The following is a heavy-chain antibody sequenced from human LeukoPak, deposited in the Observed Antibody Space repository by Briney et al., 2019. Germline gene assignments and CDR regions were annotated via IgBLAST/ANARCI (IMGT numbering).Heavy chain of an antibody. CDR1: GYTFTGYY. CDR3: ARSYGPTVDY. Sequence: AAVKVSCKASGYTFTGYYMHWVRQAPGQGLEWMGWINPNSGGTNYAQKFQGRVTMTRDTSIATAYMELTRLRSDDTAVYYCARSYGPTVDYWGQGTLVTVSS. V-gene: IGHV1-2*02. CDR2: INPNSGGT. D-gene: IGHD3-10*01. J-gene: IGHJ4*02.